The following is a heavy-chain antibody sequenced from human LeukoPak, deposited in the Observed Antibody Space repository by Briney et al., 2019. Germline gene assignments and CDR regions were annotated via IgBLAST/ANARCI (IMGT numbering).Heavy chain of an antibody. J-gene: IGHJ4*02. CDR2: INPKSGGT. CDR1: GYIFIGYY. V-gene: IGHV1-2*04. Sequence: VASVKVSCTASGYIFIGYYIHWVRQAPGQGLEWMGWINPKSGGTNYAQKFQDWVTMTRDTSISTSYMELSSLRSDDTAVYYCAREAESGYDSRGYDYWGQGTLVTVSS. D-gene: IGHD5-12*01. CDR3: AREAESGYDSRGYDY.